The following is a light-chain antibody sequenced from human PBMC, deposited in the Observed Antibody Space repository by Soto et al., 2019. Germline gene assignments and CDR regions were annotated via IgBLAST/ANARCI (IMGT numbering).Light chain of an antibody. CDR2: NNN. Sequence: QSVLTQLPSASGTPGQRVTIFCSGSSSNIGSNTVNWYQQLPGTAPKLLIYNNNKWPSGVPDRFSGSKSGNSASLVISGLQSEDEADYYCAAWDDSLNGVVFGGGTKLTVL. CDR1: SSNIGSNT. J-gene: IGLJ3*02. CDR3: AAWDDSLNGVV. V-gene: IGLV1-44*01.